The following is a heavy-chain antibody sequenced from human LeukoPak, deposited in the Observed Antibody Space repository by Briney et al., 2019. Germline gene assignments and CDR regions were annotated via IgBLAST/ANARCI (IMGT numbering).Heavy chain of an antibody. CDR3: AKEDRYGAKNY. V-gene: IGHV3-48*03. CDR1: GFTFSSYE. Sequence: GGSLRLSCAASGFTFSSYEMNWVRQAPGKGLEWVSYISSSGSTIYYADSVKGRFTISRDNSKNTLYLQMNSLRAEDTAVYYCAKEDRYGAKNYWGQGTLVTVSS. CDR2: ISSSGSTI. D-gene: IGHD4-17*01. J-gene: IGHJ4*02.